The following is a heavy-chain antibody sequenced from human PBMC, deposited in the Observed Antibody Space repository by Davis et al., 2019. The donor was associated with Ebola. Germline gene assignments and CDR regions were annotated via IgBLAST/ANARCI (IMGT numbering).Heavy chain of an antibody. Sequence: GESLKISCAASGFTFSDYYMTWIRQAPGKGLEWVSYFISSGSTKYYADSVKGRFTISRDNAKNTLYLQMNSLRAEDTAVYYCARDRSVMVPYYYYGMDVWGQGTTVTVSS. CDR2: FISSGSTK. CDR3: ARDRSVMVPYYYYGMDV. D-gene: IGHD5-18*01. V-gene: IGHV3-11*01. J-gene: IGHJ6*02. CDR1: GFTFSDYY.